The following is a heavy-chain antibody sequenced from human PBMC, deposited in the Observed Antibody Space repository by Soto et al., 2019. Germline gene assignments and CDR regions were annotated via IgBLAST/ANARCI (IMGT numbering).Heavy chain of an antibody. CDR1: GGTFSSYA. CDR2: IIPIFGTA. J-gene: IGHJ4*02. Sequence: QVQLVQSGAEVKKPGSSVKVSCKASGGTFSSYAISWVRQAPGQGLEWMGGIIPIFGTADYAQKFQGRVTITAHESTSAASRELSSLRSEDTAVYDCARGGGVYDSSPFDYWGQGTLGTVSS. V-gene: IGHV1-69*12. D-gene: IGHD4-4*01. CDR3: ARGGGVYDSSPFDY.